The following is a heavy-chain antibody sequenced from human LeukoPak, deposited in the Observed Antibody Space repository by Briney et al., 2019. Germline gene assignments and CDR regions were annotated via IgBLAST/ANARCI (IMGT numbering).Heavy chain of an antibody. V-gene: IGHV4-34*01. CDR3: ASTERCSTTCPLDY. Sequence: ETLSLTCVVYGGSFRGYYWSWIRQPPGKGLEWIGEINHSGSTNYNPSLKSRVTISLDTSKRKFSLKLSAETAADTAVYYCASTERCSTTCPLDYWGQGTLVSVSS. D-gene: IGHD2-2*01. CDR2: INHSGST. CDR1: GGSFRGYY. J-gene: IGHJ4*02.